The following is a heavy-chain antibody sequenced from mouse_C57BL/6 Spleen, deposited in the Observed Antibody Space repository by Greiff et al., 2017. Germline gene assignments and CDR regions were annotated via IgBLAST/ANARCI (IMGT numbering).Heavy chain of an antibody. J-gene: IGHJ4*01. CDR2: ISGGGGNT. Sequence: EVKLVESGGGLVKPGGSLKLSCAASGFTFSSYTMSWVRQTPEKRLEWVATISGGGGNTYYPDSVKGRFTISRDNAKNTLYLQMSSLRSEDTALYYCAREDGYYAMDDWGKGTSVTVSA. V-gene: IGHV5-9*01. CDR1: GFTFSSYT. D-gene: IGHD2-3*01. CDR3: AREDGYYAMDD.